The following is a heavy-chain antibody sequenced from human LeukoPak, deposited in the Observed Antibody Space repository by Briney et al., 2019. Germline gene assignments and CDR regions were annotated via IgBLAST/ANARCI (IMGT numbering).Heavy chain of an antibody. CDR1: GFNFEDYG. CDR3: TRGYSTRHFPFDS. CDR2: VNSNGRSA. Sequence: PGGSLRLSCAASGFNFEDYGMTWVRQIPGKGLEWVAGVNSNGRSAGYAASVRGRFTISRDNAKNSLYLEMGSLRREDTAFYYCTRGYSTRHFPFDSWGQGTLVTVSS. V-gene: IGHV3-20*04. D-gene: IGHD6-13*01. J-gene: IGHJ4*02.